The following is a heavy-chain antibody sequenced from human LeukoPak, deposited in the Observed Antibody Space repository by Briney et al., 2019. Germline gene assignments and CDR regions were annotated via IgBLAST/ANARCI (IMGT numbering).Heavy chain of an antibody. Sequence: GGSLRLSCAASGFTFSSYSMNWVRQAPGKGLEWVSYISSSSSTIYYADSVKGRFTISRDNAKNSLYLQMNSLRAEDTAVYYCARDRYSYNPEPFDYWGQGTLVTVSS. CDR3: ARDRYSYNPEPFDY. J-gene: IGHJ4*02. D-gene: IGHD5-18*01. V-gene: IGHV3-48*04. CDR1: GFTFSSYS. CDR2: ISSSSSTI.